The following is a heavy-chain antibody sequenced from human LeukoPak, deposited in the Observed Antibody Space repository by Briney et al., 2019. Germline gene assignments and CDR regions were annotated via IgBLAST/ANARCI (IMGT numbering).Heavy chain of an antibody. D-gene: IGHD6-13*01. CDR3: ARVHLLSSSWETYYYYYMDV. Sequence: SSQTLSLTCTVSGGSISSGSYYWSWIRQPAGKGLEWIGRIYTSGSTNYNPSLKSRVTISVDTSKNQFSLKLSSVTAADTAVYYCARVHLLSSSWETYYYYYMDVWGKGTTVTISS. CDR1: GGSISSGSYY. V-gene: IGHV4-61*02. CDR2: IYTSGST. J-gene: IGHJ6*03.